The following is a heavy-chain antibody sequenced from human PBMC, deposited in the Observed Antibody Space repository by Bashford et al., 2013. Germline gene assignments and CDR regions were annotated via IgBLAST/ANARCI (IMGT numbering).Heavy chain of an antibody. CDR2: IHYTGST. Sequence: LSCAASGFTLSDYYMDWVRQPPGKGLEWIGLIHYTGSTKYNPSLQSRLTISVDTSKNQFSLKLSSVTAADTAVYYCARSGGYVLYFDYWGQGTLVTVSS. CDR3: ARSGGYVLYFDY. D-gene: IGHD6-13*01. CDR1: GFTLSDYY. V-gene: IGHV4-59*08. J-gene: IGHJ4*02.